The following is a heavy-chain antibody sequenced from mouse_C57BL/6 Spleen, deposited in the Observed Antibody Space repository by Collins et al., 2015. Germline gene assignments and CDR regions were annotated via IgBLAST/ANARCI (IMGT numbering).Heavy chain of an antibody. CDR3: TYGFAY. Sequence: LQQPGSELVRPGASMKLSCKASGYTFTSYWMHWVKQRPGQGLEWIGNIYPGSGSTNYDEKFKSKATLTVDTSSSAAYMQLSSLTSEDSAVYYCTYGFAYWGQGTLVTVSA. V-gene: IGHV1S22*01. CDR1: GYTFTSYW. J-gene: IGHJ3*01. CDR2: IYPGSGST.